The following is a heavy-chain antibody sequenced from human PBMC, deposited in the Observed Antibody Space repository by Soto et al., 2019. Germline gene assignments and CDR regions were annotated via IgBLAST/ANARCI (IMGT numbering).Heavy chain of an antibody. CDR3: AREGSYHGDGYSKFDY. CDR1: GGTFSSYT. CDR2: IIPMFGTT. D-gene: IGHD3-22*01. J-gene: IGHJ4*02. V-gene: IGHV1-69*01. Sequence: QVQLVQSGAEVKKPGSSVKVSCKASGGTFSSYTISWVRQAPGQGLEWMGEIIPMFGTTNYAGKFQDRVPITADEPTATAYLELPSLRSEDTAIYYCAREGSYHGDGYSKFDYWGQGTQVSVSS.